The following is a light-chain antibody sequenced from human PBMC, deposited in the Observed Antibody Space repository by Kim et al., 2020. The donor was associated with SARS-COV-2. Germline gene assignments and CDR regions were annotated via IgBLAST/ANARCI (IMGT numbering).Light chain of an antibody. CDR3: QQYNSYSVYT. CDR2: KAS. Sequence: DIQMTQSPSTLSASVGDRVTITCRASQSISSWLAWYQQKPGKAPKLLIYKASSLESGVPSRFSGSGSGTEFTLTISSLQPDDFATYYCQQYNSYSVYTFGQGTKLEI. V-gene: IGKV1-5*03. J-gene: IGKJ2*01. CDR1: QSISSW.